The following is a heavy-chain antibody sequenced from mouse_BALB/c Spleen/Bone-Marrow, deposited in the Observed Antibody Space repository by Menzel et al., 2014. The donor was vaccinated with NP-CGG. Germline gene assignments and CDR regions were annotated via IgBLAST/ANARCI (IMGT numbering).Heavy chain of an antibody. CDR3: TIYYRSFAY. CDR1: GYTFTSYW. V-gene: IGHV1S127*01. Sequence: VQLQQSGAELVKPGASVKMSCKASGYTFTSYWMHWVKQRPGQGLEWIGVIDPSDSYTSYNQKFKGKATLTVDTSSSTAYMQLSSLISEDSAVYYCTIYYRSFAYWGQGTLVTVSA. J-gene: IGHJ3*01. CDR2: IDPSDSYT. D-gene: IGHD2-14*01.